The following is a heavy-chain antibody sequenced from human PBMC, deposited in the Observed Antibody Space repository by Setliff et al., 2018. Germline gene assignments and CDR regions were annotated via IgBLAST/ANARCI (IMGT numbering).Heavy chain of an antibody. CDR3: ARRETYYNFWSGYYAY. V-gene: IGHV4-39*07. D-gene: IGHD3-3*01. CDR1: GGSISSSSYY. Sequence: PSETLSLTCTVSGGSISSSSYYWGWIRQPPGKGLEWIGSIYYSGSTYYNPSLKSRVTISVDTSKNQFSLKLSSVTAAGTAVCYCARRETYYNFWSGYYAYWGQGTLVTVSS. J-gene: IGHJ4*02. CDR2: IYYSGST.